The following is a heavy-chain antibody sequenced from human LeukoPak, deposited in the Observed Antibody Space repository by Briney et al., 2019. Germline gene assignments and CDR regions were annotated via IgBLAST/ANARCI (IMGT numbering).Heavy chain of an antibody. D-gene: IGHD5-24*01. V-gene: IGHV1-2*02. CDR2: INPNGGGT. Sequence: GASVKVSCKTSGYIFRDFYIHWVRQAPGHGLEWMGWINPNGGGTDSAQRFQGRVTLTTDTSTGTAYMDLTSLTSDDTAVYFCAEDSSGGYTSHWGQGTLVTVSS. CDR3: AEDSSGGYTSH. CDR1: GYIFRDFY. J-gene: IGHJ4*02.